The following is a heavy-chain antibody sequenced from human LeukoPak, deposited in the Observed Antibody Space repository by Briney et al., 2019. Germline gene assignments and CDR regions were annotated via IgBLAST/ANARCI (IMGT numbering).Heavy chain of an antibody. J-gene: IGHJ5*02. CDR2: IYYSKST. CDR1: GGSISSYY. D-gene: IGHD3-22*01. CDR3: ARGLSDSSGYYYGGRFDP. V-gene: IGHV4-59*01. Sequence: SETLFLTCTVSGGSISSYYWTWIRQPPGKGLEWIGYIYYSKSTNYNPSLKSRVTISGDTSKNQFSPKLSSVTAADTAVYYCARGLSDSSGYYYGGRFDPWGQGTLVTVSS.